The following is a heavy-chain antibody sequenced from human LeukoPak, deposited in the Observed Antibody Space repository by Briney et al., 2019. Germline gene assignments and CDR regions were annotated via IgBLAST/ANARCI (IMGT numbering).Heavy chain of an antibody. Sequence: GGSLRLSCAASGFTFTDSAMTWVRQAPGKGLEWVSAISTSGGDTTYTDSVKDRFTISRDNSKNTLYLQMNSLRAEDTAIYYCAKGGSYAPLDYWGQGTLVTVSS. CDR1: GFTFTDSA. CDR2: ISTSGGDT. D-gene: IGHD1-26*01. V-gene: IGHV3-23*01. J-gene: IGHJ4*02. CDR3: AKGGSYAPLDY.